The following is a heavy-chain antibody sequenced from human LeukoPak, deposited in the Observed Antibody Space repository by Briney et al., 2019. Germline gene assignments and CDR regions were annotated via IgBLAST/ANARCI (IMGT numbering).Heavy chain of an antibody. D-gene: IGHD3-10*01. Sequence: GGSLRLSCAASGFTFDSYAMGWVRRAPGRGLEWVSAISGSATGTYYADSVKGRFTISRDNSKNTLYLQMNSLRAEDTAVYYCAKGYSGSYGSDYYYGMDVWGQGTTVTVSS. CDR1: GFTFDSYA. CDR2: ISGSATGT. J-gene: IGHJ6*02. V-gene: IGHV3-23*01. CDR3: AKGYSGSYGSDYYYGMDV.